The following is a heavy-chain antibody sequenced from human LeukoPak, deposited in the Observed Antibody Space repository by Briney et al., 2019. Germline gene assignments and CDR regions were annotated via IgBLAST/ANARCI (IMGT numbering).Heavy chain of an antibody. D-gene: IGHD3-16*01. V-gene: IGHV3-48*01. J-gene: IGHJ3*01. CDR3: ARTYAV. Sequence: PGGSLRLSCAASGFTFSSYAMSWVRQAPGKGLEWVSYISSSSSTIYYADSVKGRFTISRDNAKNSLYLQMNSLRAEDTAVYYCARTYAVLGQGTLVTVSS. CDR2: ISSSSSTI. CDR1: GFTFSSYA.